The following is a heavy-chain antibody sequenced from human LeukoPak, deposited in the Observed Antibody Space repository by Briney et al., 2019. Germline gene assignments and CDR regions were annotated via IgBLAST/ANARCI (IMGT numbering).Heavy chain of an antibody. Sequence: ASVKVSCKASGGTFSSYAMHWVRQAPGQRLEWMGWINAGNGNTKYSQKFQGRVTITRDTSASTAYMELSSLRSEDTAVYYCARGGQPQSEPVEYQQLEGIDPWGQGTLVTVSS. CDR3: ARGGQPQSEPVEYQQLEGIDP. V-gene: IGHV1-3*01. D-gene: IGHD2-2*01. CDR2: INAGNGNT. CDR1: GGTFSSYA. J-gene: IGHJ5*02.